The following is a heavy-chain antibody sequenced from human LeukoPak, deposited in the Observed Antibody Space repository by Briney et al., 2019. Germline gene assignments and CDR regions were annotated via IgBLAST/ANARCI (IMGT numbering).Heavy chain of an antibody. CDR2: ISYDGSNK. CDR1: GFTFSSYA. CDR3: ARAIAAAGTDY. V-gene: IGHV3-30-3*01. Sequence: PGGSLRLSCAASGFTFSSYAVHWVRQAPGKGLEWVAVISYDGSNKYYADSVKGRFTISRDNSKNTLYLQMNSLRAEDTAVYYCARAIAAAGTDYWGQGTLVTVSS. D-gene: IGHD6-13*01. J-gene: IGHJ4*02.